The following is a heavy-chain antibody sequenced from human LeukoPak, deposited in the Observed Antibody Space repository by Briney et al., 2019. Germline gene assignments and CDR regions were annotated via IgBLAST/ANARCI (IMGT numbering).Heavy chain of an antibody. Sequence: SETLSLTCTVSGGSIISSSYYWGWIRQPPGKGLEWIGSIYYSGSTYYNPSLKSRVTISVDTSKNQFSLKLSSVTAADTAVYYCARRVLLWFGESNNWFDPWGQGTLVTGSS. CDR1: GGSIISSSYY. J-gene: IGHJ5*02. V-gene: IGHV4-39*01. CDR3: ARRVLLWFGESNNWFDP. CDR2: IYYSGST. D-gene: IGHD3-10*01.